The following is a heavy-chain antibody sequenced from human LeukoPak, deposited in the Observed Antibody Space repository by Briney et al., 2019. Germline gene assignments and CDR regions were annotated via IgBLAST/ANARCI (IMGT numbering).Heavy chain of an antibody. V-gene: IGHV1-18*01. D-gene: IGHD6-19*01. CDR2: ISPYNGNT. CDR3: ARAGSGSGWYFDY. J-gene: IGHJ4*02. Sequence: ASGKVSCKSSGYGFTIVGITWVRQPPGQGLGLMGWISPYNGNTRYVQKLQGRVTMTTDTSTSTAYMELRSLRFDDTAVYYCARAGSGSGWYFDYWGQGTLVTVSS. CDR1: GYGFTIVG.